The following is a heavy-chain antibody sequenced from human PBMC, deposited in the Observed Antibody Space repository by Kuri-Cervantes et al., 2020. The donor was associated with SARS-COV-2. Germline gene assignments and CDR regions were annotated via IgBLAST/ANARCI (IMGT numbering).Heavy chain of an antibody. CDR3: ARVHYDSSGYYYNY. Sequence: VGSLRRSCAASGFTFSSYWMSWVRQAPGKGLGWVANMKQDGSEKYYVDSVKGRFTISRDNAKNSLYLQMNSLRAEDTAVYYCARVHYDSSGYYYNYWGQGTLVTVSS. CDR1: GFTFSSYW. D-gene: IGHD3-22*01. CDR2: MKQDGSEK. V-gene: IGHV3-7*01. J-gene: IGHJ4*02.